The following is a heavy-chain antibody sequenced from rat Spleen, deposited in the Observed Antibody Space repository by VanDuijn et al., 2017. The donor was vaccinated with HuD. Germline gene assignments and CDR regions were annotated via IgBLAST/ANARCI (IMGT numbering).Heavy chain of an antibody. D-gene: IGHD1-1*01. J-gene: IGHJ2*01. CDR1: GFTFNNYW. V-gene: IGHV5-31*01. CDR2: IIYDGSST. CDR3: TRDDYYSAVFDY. Sequence: EVQLVESGGGLVQPGRSLKLSCAASGFTFNNYWMTWIRQAPKKGLEWVATIIYDGSSTYYRDSVKGRFTISRDNAKITLYLQMNSLRSEDTATYYCTRDDYYSAVFDYWGQGVMVSVSS.